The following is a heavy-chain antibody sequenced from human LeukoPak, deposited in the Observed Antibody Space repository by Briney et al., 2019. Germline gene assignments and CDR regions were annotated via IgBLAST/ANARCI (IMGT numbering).Heavy chain of an antibody. CDR3: AADTGIAVAGTPLYYYYGMDV. D-gene: IGHD6-19*01. Sequence: SVKVSCKSSGFTFTSSAMQWVRQARGQRLEGIGRIVVGSGNTNYVQKFQERVTITRDMSTSTAYMELSSLRSEDTAVYYCAADTGIAVAGTPLYYYYGMDVWGQGTTVTVSS. V-gene: IGHV1-58*02. CDR1: GFTFTSSA. J-gene: IGHJ6*02. CDR2: IVVGSGNT.